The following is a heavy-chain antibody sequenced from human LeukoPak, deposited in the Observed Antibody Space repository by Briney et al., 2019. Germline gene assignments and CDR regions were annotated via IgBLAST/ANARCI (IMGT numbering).Heavy chain of an antibody. CDR1: GGTFSSYA. CDR3: ARGQWLETPCLDY. Sequence: SVKVSCKASGGTFSSYAISWVRQAPGQGLEWMGGIIPILGIANYAQKFQGRVTMTRDTSTSTVYMELSSLRSEDTAVYYCARGQWLETPCLDYWGQGTLVTVSS. CDR2: IIPILGIA. V-gene: IGHV1-69*10. J-gene: IGHJ4*02. D-gene: IGHD6-19*01.